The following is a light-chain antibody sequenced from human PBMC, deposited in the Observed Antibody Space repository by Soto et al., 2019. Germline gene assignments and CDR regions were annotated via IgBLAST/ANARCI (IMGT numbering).Light chain of an antibody. J-gene: IGKJ1*01. CDR2: GAS. CDR3: QQYDTSPRT. Sequence: EIVLTQSPGTLSLSPGERATLSCRASQSVSSNFLDWYQQKPGQAPRLLIYGASNRATGIPDRFSGSGSGTDFTLTISGLEPEDFAVYSCQQYDTSPRTFGQGTKVEIK. V-gene: IGKV3-20*01. CDR1: QSVSSNF.